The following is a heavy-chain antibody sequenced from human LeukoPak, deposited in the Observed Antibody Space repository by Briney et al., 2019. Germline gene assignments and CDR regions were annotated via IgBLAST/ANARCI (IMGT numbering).Heavy chain of an antibody. CDR3: ARAAYDYGDPILHFDY. CDR1: GGTFSSYA. CDR2: IIPIFGIA. Sequence: SVKVSCKASGGTFSSYAISWVRQAPGQGLEWMGRIIPIFGIANYAQKFQGRVTITANKSTSTAYMELSSLRSEDTAVYYCARAAYDYGDPILHFDYWGQGTLVTVSS. D-gene: IGHD4-17*01. J-gene: IGHJ4*02. V-gene: IGHV1-69*04.